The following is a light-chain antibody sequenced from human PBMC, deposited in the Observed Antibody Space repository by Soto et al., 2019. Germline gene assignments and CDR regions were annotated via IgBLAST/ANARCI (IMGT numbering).Light chain of an antibody. CDR1: HSVSSSY. CDR2: GAS. V-gene: IGKV3-20*01. CDR3: QQYGRSPPLYT. Sequence: EIVLTQSPGTLSLSPGERATLSCRASHSVSSSYLAWYQQKPGQAPRLLVYGASSRATGIPDRFSGSGSGTDFTLTISRLEPEDVAVYYCQQYGRSPPLYTFGQGAKLEIK. J-gene: IGKJ2*01.